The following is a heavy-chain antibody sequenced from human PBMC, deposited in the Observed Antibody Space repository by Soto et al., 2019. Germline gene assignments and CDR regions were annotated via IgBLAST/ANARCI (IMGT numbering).Heavy chain of an antibody. Sequence: QLQLQESGPGLVKPSGTLSLTCAVSGGSISRSDWWNWVRQPPGKGLEWIGEISESGSPNYNPSLKSRVTISIDKAKKYFSLKLDSVTAADTAVYYCAREVSGVQAFDYWGQGILVTVS. CDR1: GGSISRSDW. V-gene: IGHV4-4*02. J-gene: IGHJ4*02. CDR2: ISESGSP. D-gene: IGHD2-21*01. CDR3: AREVSGVQAFDY.